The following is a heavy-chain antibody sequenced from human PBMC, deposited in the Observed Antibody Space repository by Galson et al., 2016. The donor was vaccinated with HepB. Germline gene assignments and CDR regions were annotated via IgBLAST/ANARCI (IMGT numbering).Heavy chain of an antibody. Sequence: ATLSLTCPVSGGSIGRSNWWPWVRPSPGQGLEWLRSIYSSEHTFSNPSLKSRFATSGDTSKNHFSLKLSSVTAADTAVYFCARTAARPYFDFWGQGALVTVSP. CDR1: GGSIGRSNW. CDR3: ARTAARPYFDF. V-gene: IGHV4-39*02. J-gene: IGHJ4*01. D-gene: IGHD6-6*01. CDR2: IYSSEHT.